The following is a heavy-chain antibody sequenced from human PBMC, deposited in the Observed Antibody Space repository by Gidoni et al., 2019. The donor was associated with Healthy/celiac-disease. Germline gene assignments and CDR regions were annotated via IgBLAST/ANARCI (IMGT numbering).Heavy chain of an antibody. Sequence: EVQLVESGGGLVKPGGSLRLSCAASGFTFSSHSMNWVRQAPGKGLEWVSSISSSSSYIYYADSVKGRFTISRDNAKNSLYLQMNSLRAEDTAVYYCARGPPGIGDTWNAREALLWGQGTLVTVSS. CDR3: ARGPPGIGDTWNAREALL. V-gene: IGHV3-21*01. J-gene: IGHJ4*02. CDR1: GFTFSSHS. D-gene: IGHD1-1*01. CDR2: ISSSSSYI.